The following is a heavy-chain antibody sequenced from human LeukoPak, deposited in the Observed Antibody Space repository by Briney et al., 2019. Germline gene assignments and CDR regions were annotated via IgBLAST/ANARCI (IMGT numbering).Heavy chain of an antibody. D-gene: IGHD3-10*01. CDR2: ISAYNGNT. V-gene: IGHV1-18*04. J-gene: IGHJ5*02. CDR3: AYLGLWFGEIPNWFDP. CDR1: GYTFTNYY. Sequence: GASVKVSCKASGYTFTNYYIHWVRQAPGQGLEWMGWISAYNGNTNYAQKLQGRVTMTTDTSTSTAYMELRSLRSDDTAVYYCAYLGLWFGEIPNWFDPWGQGTLVTVSS.